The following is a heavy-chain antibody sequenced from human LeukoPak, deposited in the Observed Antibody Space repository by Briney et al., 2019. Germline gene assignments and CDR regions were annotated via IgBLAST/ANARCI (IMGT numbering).Heavy chain of an antibody. V-gene: IGHV3-74*01. CDR3: ARGDDDYGDYYYYYMDV. CDR1: GFTFDDYG. Sequence: PGGSLRLSCAASGFTFDDYGMTWVRQAPGKGLVWVSRINSDGSSTSYADSVKGRFTISRDNAKNTLYLQMNSLRAEDTAVYYCARGDDDYGDYYYYYMDVWGKRTTVTVSS. D-gene: IGHD4-17*01. J-gene: IGHJ6*03. CDR2: INSDGSST.